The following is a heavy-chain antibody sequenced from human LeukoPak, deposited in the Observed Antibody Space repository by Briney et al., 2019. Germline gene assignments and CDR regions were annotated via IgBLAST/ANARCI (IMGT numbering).Heavy chain of an antibody. CDR2: ISSSSSYI. Sequence: GGSLRLSCAASGFTFSNYSMNWVRQAPGKGLEWVSSISSSSSYIYYTDSVKGRFTISRDNAKKSLYLQMNSLRAEDTAVYYCARVGGITLALAPSPFPDYNYYYMDVWGKGTTVTVSS. CDR3: ARVGGITLALAPSPFPDYNYYYMDV. D-gene: IGHD3-10*01. V-gene: IGHV3-21*01. CDR1: GFTFSNYS. J-gene: IGHJ6*03.